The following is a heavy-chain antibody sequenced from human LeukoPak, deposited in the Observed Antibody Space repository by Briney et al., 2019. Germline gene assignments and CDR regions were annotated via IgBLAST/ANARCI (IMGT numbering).Heavy chain of an antibody. Sequence: GESLKISXQGSGYSFTTYWIVWVRQMPGKGLEWKGIIYPGDSDTRYSPSFQGQVTISADKSISTAYLQWSSLKASDTAIYYCARHGSGTSPRFYYYYMDVWGKGTTVTVSS. CDR2: IYPGDSDT. D-gene: IGHD2-2*01. CDR3: ARHGSGTSPRFYYYYMDV. CDR1: GYSFTTYW. J-gene: IGHJ6*03. V-gene: IGHV5-51*01.